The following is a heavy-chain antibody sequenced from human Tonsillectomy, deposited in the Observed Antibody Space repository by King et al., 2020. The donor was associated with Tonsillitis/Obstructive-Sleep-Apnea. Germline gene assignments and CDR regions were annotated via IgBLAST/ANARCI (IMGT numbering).Heavy chain of an antibody. D-gene: IGHD3-16*01. CDR1: GSTLSDLA. V-gene: IGHV1-24*01. J-gene: IGHJ4*02. CDR3: ATQQWQRFGRVTFDY. CDR2: FGPDDGET. Sequence: QLVQSGSEVKKPGASVKVSCKVSGSTLSDLAMHWVRQAPGTGLEWMGGFGPDDGETIYAQKFQGRVTFTEDTSADTAYMDLSSLRSEDTAVYYCATQQWQRFGRVTFDYWGQGTLVTVSS.